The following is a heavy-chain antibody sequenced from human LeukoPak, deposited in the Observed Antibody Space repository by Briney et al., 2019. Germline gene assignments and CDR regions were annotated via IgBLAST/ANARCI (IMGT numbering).Heavy chain of an antibody. CDR2: ISAYNGNT. D-gene: IGHD3-22*01. Sequence: VKVSCKASGYTSTSYGISWVRQAPGQGLEWMGWISAYNGNTNYAQKLQGRVTMTTDTSTSTAYMELRSLRSDDTAVYYCAKDSSGYYSRDYYYGMDVWGQGTTVTVSS. CDR3: AKDSSGYYSRDYYYGMDV. V-gene: IGHV1-18*01. J-gene: IGHJ6*02. CDR1: GYTSTSYG.